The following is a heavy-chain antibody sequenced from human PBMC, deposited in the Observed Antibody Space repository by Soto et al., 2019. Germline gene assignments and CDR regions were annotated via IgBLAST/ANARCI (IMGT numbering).Heavy chain of an antibody. J-gene: IGHJ4*02. CDR2: INHLETT. Sequence: PSETLSLTCTVSGASITFGGYSWCWIRQTPWKGLEWIGYINHLETTFYNPSFESRLTLSIDRAKNQFSLKLHSMSAADRAVYFCARGGGSDSFDYWGQGXLVTVYS. CDR3: ARGGGSDSFDY. D-gene: IGHD1-26*01. V-gene: IGHV4-30-2*01. CDR1: GASITFGGYS.